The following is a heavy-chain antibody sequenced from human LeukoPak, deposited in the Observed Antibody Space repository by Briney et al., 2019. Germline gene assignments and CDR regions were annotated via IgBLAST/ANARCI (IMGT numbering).Heavy chain of an antibody. Sequence: SETLSLTCTVSGGSISSYYWSWIRQPPGKGLEWIGYIYYRGTTNYNPSLKSRVTISIDTSKNQFSLKLSSVTAADTAVYYCARDSGTAMVLGYWGQGTLVTVSS. V-gene: IGHV4-59*12. J-gene: IGHJ4*02. CDR3: ARDSGTAMVLGY. CDR1: GGSISSYY. D-gene: IGHD5-18*01. CDR2: IYYRGTT.